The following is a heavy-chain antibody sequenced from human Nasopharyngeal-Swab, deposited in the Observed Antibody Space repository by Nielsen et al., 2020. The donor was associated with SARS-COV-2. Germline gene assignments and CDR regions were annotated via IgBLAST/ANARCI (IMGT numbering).Heavy chain of an antibody. J-gene: IGHJ4*02. D-gene: IGHD1-26*01. CDR2: FDPEDGET. V-gene: IGHV1-24*01. Sequence: ASVKVFCKVSGYTLTELSMHWVRQAPGKGLEWMGGFDPEDGETIYAQKFQGRVTMTEDTSTDTAYMELSSLRSEDAAVYYCAASGSYAFDYWGQGTLVTVSS. CDR1: GYTLTELS. CDR3: AASGSYAFDY.